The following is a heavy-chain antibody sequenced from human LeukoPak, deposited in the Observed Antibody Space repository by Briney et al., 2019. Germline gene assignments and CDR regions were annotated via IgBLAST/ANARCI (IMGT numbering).Heavy chain of an antibody. CDR1: GFTFSDYY. D-gene: IGHD3-22*01. J-gene: IGHJ4*02. CDR2: ISSSGSTI. Sequence: AGSLRLSCAASGFTFSDYYMSWIRQAPGKGLEWVSYISSSGSTIYYADSVKGRFTISRDNAKNSLYLQMNSLTAEDTAVYYCARDYYDSSGHHSGFDYWGQGTLVTVSS. V-gene: IGHV3-11*01. CDR3: ARDYYDSSGHHSGFDY.